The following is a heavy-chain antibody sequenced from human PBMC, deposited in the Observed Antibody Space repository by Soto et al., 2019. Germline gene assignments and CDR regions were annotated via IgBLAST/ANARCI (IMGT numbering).Heavy chain of an antibody. CDR3: AKEIFAAAYAATSAFDL. CDR2: VDGSGGDT. D-gene: IGHD2-8*01. CDR1: AFTFSSHA. J-gene: IGHJ4*02. V-gene: IGHV3-23*01. Sequence: PGGSLRLSCAASAFTFSSHAMGWLRQAPGTEPEWVAFVDGSGGDTSYPDSVKGRFTISRDNSEHSLYLHMNSLRAEDTGRYFCAKEIFAAAYAATSAFDLWGQGTLVTVSS.